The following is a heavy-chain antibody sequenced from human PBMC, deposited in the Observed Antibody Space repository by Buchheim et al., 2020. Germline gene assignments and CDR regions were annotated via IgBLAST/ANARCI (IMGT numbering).Heavy chain of an antibody. CDR2: LYPGDSDT. CDR1: GYSFTSYW. D-gene: IGHD3-10*01. Sequence: EVQLVQSGPVVKKPGESLRLSCEGSGYSFTSYWIGWVRQMPGKGLEWIGILYPGDSDTRYNPSFQGQVTISADTSITTAYPQWGSLKASDTAIYYCARRGVLTGSYTDFDIWGQGTL. CDR3: ARRGVLTGSYTDFDI. J-gene: IGHJ4*02. V-gene: IGHV5-51*01.